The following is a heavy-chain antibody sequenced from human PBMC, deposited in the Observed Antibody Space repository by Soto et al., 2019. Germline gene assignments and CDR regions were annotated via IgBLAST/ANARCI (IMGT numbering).Heavy chain of an antibody. CDR2: ISGSGGST. CDR3: ANLNLITIFGVVISNWYFDL. Sequence: EVQLLESGGGLVQPGGSLRLSCAASGFTFSSYAMSWVRQAPGKGLEWVSAISGSGGSTYYADSVKGRFTISRDNSKNTLYLQMNSLRAEDTAVYYCANLNLITIFGVVISNWYFDLWGRGTLVTVSS. J-gene: IGHJ2*01. V-gene: IGHV3-23*01. D-gene: IGHD3-3*01. CDR1: GFTFSSYA.